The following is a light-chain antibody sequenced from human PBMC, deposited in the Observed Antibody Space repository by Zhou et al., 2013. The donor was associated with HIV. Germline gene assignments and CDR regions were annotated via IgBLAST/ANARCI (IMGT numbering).Light chain of an antibody. Sequence: DVVMTQSPLSLPVTLGQPASISCRSSQSLVHSDGNTYLNWFQXRPGQSPRRLIYNVSNRDSGVPDRFSGSGSGTDFTLKISRVEAEDVGIYYCMQTTLWPHTFGQGTKLEIK. CDR3: MQTTLWPHT. CDR1: QSLVHSDGNTY. V-gene: IGKV2-30*02. J-gene: IGKJ2*01. CDR2: NVS.